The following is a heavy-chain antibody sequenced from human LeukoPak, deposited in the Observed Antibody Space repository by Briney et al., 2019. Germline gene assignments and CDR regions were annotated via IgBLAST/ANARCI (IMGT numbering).Heavy chain of an antibody. Sequence: GGSLRLPCAASGFTFSNYWLHWVRQAPGKGLVWVSRFNTDGSSTSYADSVKGRFTISRDNAKNTVYLQMNSLRAEDTAVYYCARLSTVITWGQGTLVTVSS. CDR2: FNTDGSST. J-gene: IGHJ5*02. CDR1: GFTFSNYW. V-gene: IGHV3-74*01. D-gene: IGHD4-23*01. CDR3: ARLSTVIT.